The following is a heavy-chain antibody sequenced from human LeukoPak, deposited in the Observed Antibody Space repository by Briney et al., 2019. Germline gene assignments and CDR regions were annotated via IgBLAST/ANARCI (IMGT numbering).Heavy chain of an antibody. J-gene: IGHJ4*02. CDR3: VRARGDYGGNSLWEN. Sequence: SGGSLRLSCAASGFTFSTYEMNWVRQAPGKGLEWLSYISSFGTNTYNADSVKGRFTISRDNAKNSLYLQMNSLRAEDTGVYYCVRARGDYGGNSLWENWGQGTLVTVSS. V-gene: IGHV3-48*03. CDR2: ISSFGTNT. CDR1: GFTFSTYE. D-gene: IGHD4-23*01.